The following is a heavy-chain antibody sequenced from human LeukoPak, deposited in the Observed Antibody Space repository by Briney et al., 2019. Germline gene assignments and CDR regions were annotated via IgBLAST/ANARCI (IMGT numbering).Heavy chain of an antibody. J-gene: IGHJ6*03. CDR3: AKDAYGGATFFYYMDV. CDR2: ISWNSGNI. V-gene: IGHV3-9*01. Sequence: GGSLRLSCAGSGFTFDDYAMHWARQTPGKGLEWVSGISWNSGNIAYADFVGGRFTISRDNAKNSLSLQMNSLSDEDTAVYYCAKDAYGGATFFYYMDVWGKGTTVTVSS. D-gene: IGHD2/OR15-2a*01. CDR1: GFTFDDYA.